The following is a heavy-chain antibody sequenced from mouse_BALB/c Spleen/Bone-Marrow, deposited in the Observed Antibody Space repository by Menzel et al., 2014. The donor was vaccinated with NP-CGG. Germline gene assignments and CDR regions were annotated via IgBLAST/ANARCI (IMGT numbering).Heavy chain of an antibody. CDR3: ARQLGPPYAMDY. V-gene: IGHV1-54*01. CDR2: INPGSGGT. D-gene: IGHD3-1*01. J-gene: IGHJ4*01. CDR1: GYAFTNYL. Sequence: QVQLQQSGAELVRPGTSVKVSCKASGYAFTNYLIEWVKQRPGQGLEWIGVINPGSGGTNYNEKFKGKATLIADKSSSTAYMQLSSLTSDDSAVYFCARQLGPPYAMDYWGQGTSVTVSS.